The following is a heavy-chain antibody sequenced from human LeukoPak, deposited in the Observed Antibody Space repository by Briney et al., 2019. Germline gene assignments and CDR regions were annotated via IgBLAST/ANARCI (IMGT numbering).Heavy chain of an antibody. V-gene: IGHV3-30-3*01. CDR3: ARDPYYDILTGSPLYYGMDV. J-gene: IGHJ6*02. D-gene: IGHD3-9*01. Sequence: GGSLRLSCAASGFTFSSYAMHWVRQAPGKGLEWVAVISYDGSNKYYADSVKGRFTISRDNSKNTLYLQMNSLRAEDTAVYYCARDPYYDILTGSPLYYGMDVWGQGTTVTVSS. CDR2: ISYDGSNK. CDR1: GFTFSSYA.